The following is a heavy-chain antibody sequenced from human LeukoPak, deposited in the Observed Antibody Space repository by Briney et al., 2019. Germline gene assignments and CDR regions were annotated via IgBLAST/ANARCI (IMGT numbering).Heavy chain of an antibody. CDR1: GGSFSGYY. J-gene: IGHJ4*02. V-gene: IGHV4-34*01. D-gene: IGHD3-10*01. CDR3: ARGRRITMVRGVPLHY. CDR2: INHSGSA. Sequence: SETLSLTCAVYGGSFSGYYWSWIRQPPGKGLEWIGEINHSGSANYNPSLKSRVTISVDTSKNQFSLKLSSVTAADTAVYYCARGRRITMVRGVPLHYWGQGTLVTVSS.